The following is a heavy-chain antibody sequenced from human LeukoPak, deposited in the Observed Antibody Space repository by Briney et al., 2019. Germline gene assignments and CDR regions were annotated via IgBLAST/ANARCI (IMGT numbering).Heavy chain of an antibody. CDR2: INHSGST. CDR1: GGSFRDYY. J-gene: IGHJ3*01. V-gene: IGHV4-34*01. CDR3: AKAPHLSSGS. Sequence: SETLSLTCAVYGGSFRDYYWSWIRQPPGKGLEWIGEINHSGSTNYNPSLKSRVTISLDTSKNQFSLKLTSVTAADTAVYYCAKAPHLSSGSWGQGILVAVSS. D-gene: IGHD3-22*01.